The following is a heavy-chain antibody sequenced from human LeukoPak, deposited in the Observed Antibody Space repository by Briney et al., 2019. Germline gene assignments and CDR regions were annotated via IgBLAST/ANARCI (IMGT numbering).Heavy chain of an antibody. V-gene: IGHV1-8*01. Sequence: ASVKVSCKASGHTFTSYDINWVRQATGQGLEWMGWMNPNSGNTGYAQKFQGRVTMTRNTSISTAYMELSSLRSEDTAVYYCAGGLGCTNGVCYNYWGQGTLVTVSS. CDR2: MNPNSGNT. D-gene: IGHD2-8*01. J-gene: IGHJ4*02. CDR1: GHTFTSYD. CDR3: AGGLGCTNGVCYNY.